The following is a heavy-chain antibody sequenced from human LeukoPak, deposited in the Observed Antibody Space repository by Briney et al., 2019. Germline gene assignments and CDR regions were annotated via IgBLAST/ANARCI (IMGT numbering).Heavy chain of an antibody. V-gene: IGHV4-39*01. D-gene: IGHD7-27*01. CDR1: GDSINSSDYY. CDR3: ARHGNWDPFDY. CDR2: VYYTGST. J-gene: IGHJ4*02. Sequence: AETLSLTCTVSGDSINSSDYYWGWIRQPPGKGLEWIGTVYYTGSTYYKPSLKSRLTISVDRSKNHFSLKMNSVTAADTGVYYCARHGNWDPFDYWGQGILVTVSS.